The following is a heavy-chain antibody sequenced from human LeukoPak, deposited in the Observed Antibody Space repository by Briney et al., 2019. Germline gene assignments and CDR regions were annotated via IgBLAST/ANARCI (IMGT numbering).Heavy chain of an antibody. J-gene: IGHJ4*02. CDR2: IKEDGSQK. CDR3: VRYRREGLYYFDY. CDR1: GFSVSDNS. Sequence: GGSLRLSCTVSGFSVSDNSMSWVRQAPGKGLEWVANIKEDGSQKYYVDSVRGRFTISRDNADNSLYLQMNSLTAEGTAVYYCVRYRREGLYYFDYWGQGTLVTVSS. V-gene: IGHV3-7*01.